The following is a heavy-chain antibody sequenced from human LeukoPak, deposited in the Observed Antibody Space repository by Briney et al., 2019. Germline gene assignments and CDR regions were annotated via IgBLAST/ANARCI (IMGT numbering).Heavy chain of an antibody. D-gene: IGHD3-10*01. CDR3: ARSNPLWFGEFGWFDP. Sequence: GGSLRLSCAASGFTFSSYEMNWVRQAPGKGLEWVSYISSSGSTIYYADSVKGRFTISRDNAKNSLYLQMNSLRAGDTAVYYCARSNPLWFGEFGWFDPWGQGTLVTVSS. V-gene: IGHV3-48*03. J-gene: IGHJ5*02. CDR2: ISSSGSTI. CDR1: GFTFSSYE.